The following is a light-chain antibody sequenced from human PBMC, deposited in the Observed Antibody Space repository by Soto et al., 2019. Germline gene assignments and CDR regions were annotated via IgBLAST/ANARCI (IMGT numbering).Light chain of an antibody. CDR2: EVS. Sequence: CVLTEPHAVSGFPRQTFTISCTGTINDVDGYNSVSWHQQPPGTASKLMFYEVSKRPSGVPDRFSGSKSGHAASLSISGLQAEDESDYYRCSYAGSYTFILFGSGTTVPVL. CDR1: INDVDGYNS. V-gene: IGLV2-11*01. CDR3: CSYAGSYTFIL. J-gene: IGLJ1*01.